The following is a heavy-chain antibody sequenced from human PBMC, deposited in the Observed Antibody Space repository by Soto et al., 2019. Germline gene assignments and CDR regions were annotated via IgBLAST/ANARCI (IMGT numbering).Heavy chain of an antibody. Sequence: PGGSLRLSCAASGFTVSNNYMSWVRQAPGKGLEWVSLIYSGGSTFYADSVKGRFAISRDNSKNTLFLQMNSLRAEDTAVYFCATYTSLDYWGQGTLATVSS. CDR2: IYSGGST. J-gene: IGHJ4*02. CDR1: GFTVSNNY. D-gene: IGHD2-2*02. V-gene: IGHV3-53*01. CDR3: ATYTSLDY.